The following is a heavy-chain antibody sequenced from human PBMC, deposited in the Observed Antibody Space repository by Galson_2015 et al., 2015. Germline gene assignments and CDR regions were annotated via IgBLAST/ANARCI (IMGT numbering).Heavy chain of an antibody. V-gene: IGHV1-8*01. J-gene: IGHJ6*02. D-gene: IGHD6-6*01. CDR2: MNPNSGNT. CDR3: ARVAPSNYYYYGMDV. CDR1: GYTFTSYD. Sequence: SVKVSCKASGYTFTSYDINWVRQATGQGLEWLGWMNPNSGNTGYAQKFQGRVTMTRNTSISTAYMELSSLRSEDTAVYYCARVAPSNYYYYGMDVWGQGTTVTVSS.